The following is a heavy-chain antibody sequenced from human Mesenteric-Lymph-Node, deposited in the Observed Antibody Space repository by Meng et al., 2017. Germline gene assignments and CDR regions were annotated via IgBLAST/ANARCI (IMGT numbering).Heavy chain of an antibody. Sequence: QLSQSCSYLNKPGPYVTVACQASVYTFTSHAINWARQTPVHVLEFMGWLITDTWVPTYGQAFTGRFVFSLYTSVSTTYLQISSLKADDTAVYFCARLNGRDRNFDYWGQGTLVTVSS. CDR2: LITDTWVP. J-gene: IGHJ4*02. CDR1: VYTFTSHA. D-gene: IGHD1-1*01. V-gene: IGHV7-4-1*02. CDR3: ARLNGRDRNFDY.